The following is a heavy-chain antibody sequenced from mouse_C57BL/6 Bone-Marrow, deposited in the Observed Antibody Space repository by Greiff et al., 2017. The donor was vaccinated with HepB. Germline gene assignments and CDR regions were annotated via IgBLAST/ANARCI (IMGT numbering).Heavy chain of an antibody. CDR1: GFTFSSYA. J-gene: IGHJ1*03. CDR3: AREIYGSSYYYWYFDV. D-gene: IGHD1-1*01. V-gene: IGHV5-4*01. CDR2: ISDGGSYT. Sequence: EVHLVESGGGLVKPGGSLKLSCAASGFTFSSYAMSWVRQTPEKRLEWVATISDGGSYTYYPDNVKGRFTISRDNAKNNLYLQMSHLKSEDTAMYYCAREIYGSSYYYWYFDVWGTGTTVTVSS.